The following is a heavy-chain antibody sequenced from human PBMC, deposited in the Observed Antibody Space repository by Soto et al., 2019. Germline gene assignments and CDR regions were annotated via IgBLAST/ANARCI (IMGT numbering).Heavy chain of an antibody. J-gene: IGHJ4*02. V-gene: IGHV4-34*01. CDR1: GGSFSDYY. CDR3: ARHRSPAAALGYFDY. CDR2: INHSGST. Sequence: SETLSLTCAVYGGSFSDYYWSWIRQPPGKGLEWIGQINHSGSTYYNPSLKSRVTISVDTSKNQFSLKLSSVTAADTAVYYCARHRSPAAALGYFDYWGQGTLVTVSS. D-gene: IGHD2-2*01.